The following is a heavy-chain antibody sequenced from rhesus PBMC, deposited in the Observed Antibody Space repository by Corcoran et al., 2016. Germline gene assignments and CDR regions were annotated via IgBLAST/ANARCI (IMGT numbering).Heavy chain of an antibody. CDR2: IYGSGGRT. CDR3: ARDGGGYTQRPFDY. J-gene: IGHJ4*01. D-gene: IGHD5-24*01. Sequence: QVQLQESGPGLVKPSETLSLTCAVSGGSISDSYYWRWIRKPPGKGLEWIGYIYGSGGRTYYNPSLKIRVTISTDTSKNQFSLKRSSVTAADTAVYYCARDGGGYTQRPFDYWGQGVLVTVSS. CDR1: GGSISDSYY. V-gene: IGHV4-106*01.